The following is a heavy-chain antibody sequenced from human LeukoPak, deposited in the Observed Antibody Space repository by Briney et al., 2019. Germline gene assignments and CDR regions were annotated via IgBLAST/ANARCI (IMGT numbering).Heavy chain of an antibody. Sequence: SETLSLTCAVYGGSFSGYYWSWIRQPPGKGLEWIGEINHSGSTNYNPSLKSRVTISVDTSKNQFSLKLTSVTAADTALYYCARGRWELPYWGRGTLVTVSS. D-gene: IGHD1-26*01. J-gene: IGHJ4*02. CDR2: INHSGST. CDR1: GGSFSGYY. CDR3: ARGRWELPY. V-gene: IGHV4-34*01.